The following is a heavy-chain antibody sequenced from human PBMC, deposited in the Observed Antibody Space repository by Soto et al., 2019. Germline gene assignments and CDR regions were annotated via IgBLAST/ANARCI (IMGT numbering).Heavy chain of an antibody. CDR3: AGLGYCSDGTCYPDY. CDR2: IHHSGST. V-gene: IGHV4-34*01. Sequence: QVQLQQWGAGLLKPSETLSLTCAVYGGSLSGSYWSWIRQPPGTGLEWVGEIHHSGSTYYNPYLKSRVTLSVDTTKNQFSLKLNSVTAADTAVYYCAGLGYCSDGTCYPDYWGQRTLLTVSS. D-gene: IGHD2-15*01. J-gene: IGHJ4*02. CDR1: GGSLSGSY.